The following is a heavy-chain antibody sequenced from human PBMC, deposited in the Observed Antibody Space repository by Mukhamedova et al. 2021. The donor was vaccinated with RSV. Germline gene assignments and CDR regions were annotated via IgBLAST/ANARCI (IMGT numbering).Heavy chain of an antibody. Sequence: GLEWIGHIYAGGSTNYNPSLKSRVTMSVDTSNNRFSLKLSSVTAADTAVYYCARTSYIAAAASYYFDYWGQGTLVTVSS. CDR3: ARTSYIAAAASYYFDY. V-gene: IGHV4-4*07. D-gene: IGHD6-13*01. CDR2: IYAGGST. J-gene: IGHJ4*02.